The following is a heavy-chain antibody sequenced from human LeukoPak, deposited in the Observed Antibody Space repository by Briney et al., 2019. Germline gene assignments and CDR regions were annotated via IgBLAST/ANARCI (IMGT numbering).Heavy chain of an antibody. Sequence: GGSLRLSCAASGFTFSSYEMNWVRQAPGKGLGWVSYISSSGSTIYYADSVKGRFTISRDNAKNTLFLQMNSLKADDTAVYYCAKGGGGVLASWGQGTLVTVSS. CDR1: GFTFSSYE. D-gene: IGHD3-16*01. V-gene: IGHV3-48*03. CDR2: ISSSGSTI. J-gene: IGHJ4*02. CDR3: AKGGGGVLAS.